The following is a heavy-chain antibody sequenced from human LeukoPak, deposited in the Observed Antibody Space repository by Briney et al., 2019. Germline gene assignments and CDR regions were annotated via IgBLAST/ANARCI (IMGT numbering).Heavy chain of an antibody. V-gene: IGHV3-11*01. CDR3: VRVPY. J-gene: IGHJ4*02. Sequence: GGSLRLSCAASGFTFSGYYMSWMRQAPGKGLEWISYISSDGSIVYYADSVKGRFTISRDNAKSLLYLQMDTVRAEDTAVYYCVRVPYWGQGSLVIVSS. D-gene: IGHD5/OR15-5a*01. CDR1: GFTFSGYY. CDR2: ISSDGSIV.